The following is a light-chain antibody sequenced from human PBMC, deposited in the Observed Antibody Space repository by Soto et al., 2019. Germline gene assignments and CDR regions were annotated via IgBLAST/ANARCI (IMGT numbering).Light chain of an antibody. CDR3: QQYKSYLT. CDR2: DAS. Sequence: DIQMTQSPSTLSASVGDRVTITCRASQSISSWLAWYQQKPGKAPKLLIYDASSLESGVPSRFSGSGSGTEFTLTISSLQPDDFATYYCQQYKSYLTYGEGTKV. J-gene: IGKJ1*01. CDR1: QSISSW. V-gene: IGKV1-5*01.